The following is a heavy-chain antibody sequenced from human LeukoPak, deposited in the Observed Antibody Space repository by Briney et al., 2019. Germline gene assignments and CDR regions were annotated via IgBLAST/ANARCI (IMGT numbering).Heavy chain of an antibody. Sequence: GGSLRLSCAASGFTFSSYSMYWFRQAPGKGLEYVSAISSNGGSTYYANSVKGRFTISRDNSKNTLYLQMGSLRGEDMAVYYCAREVNWRFDYWGQGTLVTVSS. CDR1: GFTFSSYS. CDR3: AREVNWRFDY. CDR2: ISSNGGST. D-gene: IGHD1-1*01. V-gene: IGHV3-64*01. J-gene: IGHJ4*02.